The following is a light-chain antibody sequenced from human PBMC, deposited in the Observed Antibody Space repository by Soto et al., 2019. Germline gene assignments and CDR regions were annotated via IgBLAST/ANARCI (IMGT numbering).Light chain of an antibody. CDR2: AAS. V-gene: IGKV3-20*01. CDR1: QSVNGNF. CDR3: QQYVSSLMT. J-gene: IGKJ2*01. Sequence: EIVLTQSPGTLSLSPGARATLSCRASQSVNGNFLARSQQKPGQAPRLLLYAASSRATGVPDRFSGSGSGTDLALTIRRLKPEDFAVYYCQQYVSSLMTFGQGTKLEIK.